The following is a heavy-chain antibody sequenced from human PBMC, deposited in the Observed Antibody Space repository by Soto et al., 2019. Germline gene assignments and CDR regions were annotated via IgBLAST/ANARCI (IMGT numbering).Heavy chain of an antibody. D-gene: IGHD1-1*01. V-gene: IGHV1-69*13. Sequence: ASVKVSCKASGGTFSSYAISWVRQAPGQGLEWMGGIIPIFGTANYAQKFQGRVTITADESTSTAYMELKSLRSDDTAVYYCARHNSQWPNWFDPWGQGTLVTVSS. J-gene: IGHJ5*02. CDR3: ARHNSQWPNWFDP. CDR1: GGTFSSYA. CDR2: IIPIFGTA.